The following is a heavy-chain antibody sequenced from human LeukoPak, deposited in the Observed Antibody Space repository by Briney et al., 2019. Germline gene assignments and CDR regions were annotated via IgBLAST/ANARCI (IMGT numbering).Heavy chain of an antibody. CDR3: ARDVSSSLHYYYYYGMDV. D-gene: IGHD6-13*01. Sequence: GASVKVSCKASGGTFSSYAISWVRQAPGQGLEWMGRIIPILGIANYAQKFQGRVTITADKSTSTAYMELSSLRSEDTAVYYCARDVSSSLHYYYYYGMDVWGQGTTVTVSS. CDR1: GGTFSSYA. J-gene: IGHJ6*02. CDR2: IIPILGIA. V-gene: IGHV1-69*04.